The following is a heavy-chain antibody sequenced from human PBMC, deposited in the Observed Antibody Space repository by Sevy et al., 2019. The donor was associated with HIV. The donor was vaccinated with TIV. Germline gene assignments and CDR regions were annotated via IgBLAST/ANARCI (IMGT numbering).Heavy chain of an antibody. V-gene: IGHV3-21*01. J-gene: IGHJ4*02. Sequence: GGSLRLSCAASGFTFSSYSMNWVRQAPGKGLEWVSSISSSSRYIYYADSVKGRFTISRDNAKNSLYLQMNSLRAEDTAVYYCASDLAVAGVFDYWGQGTLVTVSS. CDR3: ASDLAVAGVFDY. CDR2: ISSSSRYI. D-gene: IGHD6-19*01. CDR1: GFTFSSYS.